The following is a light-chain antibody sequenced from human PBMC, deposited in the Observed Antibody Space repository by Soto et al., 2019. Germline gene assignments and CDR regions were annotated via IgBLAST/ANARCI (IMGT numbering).Light chain of an antibody. V-gene: IGKV1-39*01. J-gene: IGKJ4*01. CDR1: QSISSY. CDR2: AAS. CDR3: QQSYNMPLT. Sequence: DIPMTQSPSSLSASVGDRVTITCRASQSISSYLNWYQHKPGKAPKLLIYAASSLQSGAPSRFSGSGSGTDFTLTISSLHPEDFATYYCQQSYNMPLTFGGGTKVEIK.